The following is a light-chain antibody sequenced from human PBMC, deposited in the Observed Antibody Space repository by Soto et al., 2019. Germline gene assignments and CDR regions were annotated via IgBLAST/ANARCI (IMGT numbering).Light chain of an antibody. J-gene: IGLJ1*01. CDR2: EGT. Sequence: QTVVTQPASVSGSPGQSITISCTGTSRDVGSYDLVSWYQHHPGKAPKLMIYEGTKRPSGVSNRFSGSKSGNTASLAISGLQAEDEADYYCCSYAGSTTYVFGTGTKLTVL. CDR3: CSYAGSTTYV. CDR1: SRDVGSYDL. V-gene: IGLV2-23*01.